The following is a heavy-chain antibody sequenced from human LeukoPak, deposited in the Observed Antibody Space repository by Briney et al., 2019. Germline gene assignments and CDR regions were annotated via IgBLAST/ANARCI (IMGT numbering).Heavy chain of an antibody. Sequence: GESLKISCKGSGYSFTNYWIGWVRQMPGKGLEWMGIIYPGDSDTRYSPSFQGQVTISADKSISTAYLQWSSLKASDTAMYYCARQRRYYGSGSYYNPLDAFDIWGQGTMVTVSS. CDR1: GYSFTNYW. CDR2: IYPGDSDT. CDR3: ARQRRYYGSGSYYNPLDAFDI. D-gene: IGHD3-10*01. J-gene: IGHJ3*02. V-gene: IGHV5-51*01.